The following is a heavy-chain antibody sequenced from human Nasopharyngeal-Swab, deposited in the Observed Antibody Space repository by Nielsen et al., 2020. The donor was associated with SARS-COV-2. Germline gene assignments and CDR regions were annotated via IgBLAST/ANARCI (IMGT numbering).Heavy chain of an antibody. V-gene: IGHV7-4-1*02. CDR2: SSTNTGNP. Sequence: WVRQALGQGLEWMGWSSTNTGNPTYAQGFTGRFVFSLDTTVSTAYLQISSLKAEDTAVYFCARFTRERPRAGFDYWGQGTLVTVSS. D-gene: IGHD6-19*01. CDR3: ARFTRERPRAGFDY. J-gene: IGHJ4*02.